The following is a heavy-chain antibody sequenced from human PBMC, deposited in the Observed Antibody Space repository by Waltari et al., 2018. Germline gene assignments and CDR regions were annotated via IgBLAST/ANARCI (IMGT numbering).Heavy chain of an antibody. CDR2: IIPIFGTA. CDR3: ARAYYYGSGSFDAFDI. J-gene: IGHJ3*02. D-gene: IGHD3-10*01. CDR1: GGTFSSYA. V-gene: IGHV1-69*13. Sequence: QVQLVQSGAEVKKPGSSVKVSCKASGGTFSSYAISRVRQAPGQGLEWMGGIIPIFGTANYAQKFQGRVTITADESTSTAYMELSSLRSEDTAVYYCARAYYYGSGSFDAFDIWGQGTMVTVSS.